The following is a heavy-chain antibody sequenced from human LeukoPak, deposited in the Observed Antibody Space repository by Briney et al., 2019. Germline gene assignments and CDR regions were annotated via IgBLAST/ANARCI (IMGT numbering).Heavy chain of an antibody. V-gene: IGHV5-51*01. J-gene: IGHJ4*02. CDR1: GYSFTSYW. Sequence: GESLKISCKGSGYSFTSYWIGWVRQMPGKGLEWMGIIYPGDSDTRYSPSFQGQVTISADKSISTAYLQWSSLKASDTAMYYCASWEGYSSSWPYYFDYWGQGTLVTVSS. CDR3: ASWEGYSSSWPYYFDY. D-gene: IGHD6-13*01. CDR2: IYPGDSDT.